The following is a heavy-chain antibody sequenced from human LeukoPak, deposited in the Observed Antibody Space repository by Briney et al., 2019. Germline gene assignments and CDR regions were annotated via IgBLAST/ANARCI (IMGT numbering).Heavy chain of an antibody. V-gene: IGHV4-34*01. CDR1: GGSVSDYY. Sequence: SETLSLTCTISGGSVSDYYWSWIRQSPGKGLEWIGEINHSGSTNYNPSLKSRVTISVDTSKNQFSLKLSSVTAADTAVYYCARGYSSSWYFNWFDPWGQGTLVTVSS. J-gene: IGHJ5*02. D-gene: IGHD6-13*01. CDR3: ARGYSSSWYFNWFDP. CDR2: INHSGST.